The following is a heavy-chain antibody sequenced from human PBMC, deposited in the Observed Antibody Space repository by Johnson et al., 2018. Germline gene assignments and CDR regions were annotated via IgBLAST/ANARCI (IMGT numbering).Heavy chain of an antibody. J-gene: IGHJ3*02. D-gene: IGHD2-15*01. Sequence: EVQLVESGGGLVKPGGSLRLSCAASGFTFSSYSMNWVRQAPGKGVEWVSSISSSSGYIYYADSVKGRWTTSRDNAKNSLYLQMNSLRAEDTAGYYWAKQKSSGGKGAFDSWGQGTMVTVSS. CDR3: AKQKSSGGKGAFDS. CDR1: GFTFSSYS. CDR2: ISSSSGYI. V-gene: IGHV3-21*01.